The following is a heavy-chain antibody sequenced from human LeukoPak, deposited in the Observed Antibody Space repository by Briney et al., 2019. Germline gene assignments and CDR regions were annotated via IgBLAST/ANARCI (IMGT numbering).Heavy chain of an antibody. Sequence: PSETLSLTRTVSGGSISSSSYYWGWIRQPPGKGLEWIGSIYYSGSTYYNPSLKSRVTISVDKSKNQFSLKLSSVTAADTAVYYCARLTMVRGVIHYDYWGQGTLVTVSS. J-gene: IGHJ4*02. V-gene: IGHV4-39*07. CDR1: GGSISSSSYY. CDR3: ARLTMVRGVIHYDY. D-gene: IGHD3-10*01. CDR2: IYYSGST.